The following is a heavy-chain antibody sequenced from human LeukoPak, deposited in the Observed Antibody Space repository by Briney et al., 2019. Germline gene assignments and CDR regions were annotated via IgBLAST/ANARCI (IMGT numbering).Heavy chain of an antibody. Sequence: PSGTLSLTCAVSSGSISSSNWWSWVRQPPGKGLEWIGEIYHSGSTNYNPSLKSRVTISVDKSKNQFSLKLSSVTAADTAVYYCARGTRGRFWSGLDYWGQGTLVTVSS. CDR3: ARGTRGRFWSGLDY. CDR2: IYHSGST. D-gene: IGHD3-3*01. J-gene: IGHJ4*02. V-gene: IGHV4-4*02. CDR1: SGSISSSNW.